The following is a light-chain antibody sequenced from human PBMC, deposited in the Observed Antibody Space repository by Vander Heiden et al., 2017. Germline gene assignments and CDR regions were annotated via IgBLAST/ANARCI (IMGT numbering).Light chain of an antibody. CDR3: MQSRQTPWT. CDR2: LGS. J-gene: IGKJ1*01. Sequence: DLVMPQSPLSLPFTPGEPASISCRSRHSLLHSNGYTYLDWYLQKPVQSPQLLISLGSNRASGVPDRFSGSGSGTGFTLKISRVEAEDVGVYYCMQSRQTPWTFGQGTKVEIK. V-gene: IGKV2-28*01. CDR1: HSLLHSNGYTY.